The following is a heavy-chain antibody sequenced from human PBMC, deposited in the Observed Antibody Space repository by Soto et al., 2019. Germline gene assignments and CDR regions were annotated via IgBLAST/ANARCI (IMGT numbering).Heavy chain of an antibody. V-gene: IGHV3-23*01. CDR1: GFTFSSYA. D-gene: IGHD4-17*01. CDR2: ISGSGGST. Sequence: PGGSLRLSCAASGFTFSSYAMSWVRQAPGKGLEWVSAISGSGGSTYYADSVKGRFTISRDNSKNTLYLQMNSLRAEGTAVYYCAKDDRTTVTTYSDYWGQGTLVTVSS. CDR3: AKDDRTTVTTYSDY. J-gene: IGHJ4*02.